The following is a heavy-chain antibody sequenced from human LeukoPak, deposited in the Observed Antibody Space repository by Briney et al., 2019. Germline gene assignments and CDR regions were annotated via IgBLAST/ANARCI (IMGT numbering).Heavy chain of an antibody. CDR1: GYTFTSYD. D-gene: IGHD3-22*01. Sequence: GVSVKVSCKASGYTFTSYDINWVRQATGQGLEWMGWMNPNSGNTGYAQKFQGRVTITRNTSISTAYMELSSLRSEDTAVYYCARGYDSSGYYYGLDYWGQGTLVTVSS. CDR2: MNPNSGNT. J-gene: IGHJ4*02. V-gene: IGHV1-8*03. CDR3: ARGYDSSGYYYGLDY.